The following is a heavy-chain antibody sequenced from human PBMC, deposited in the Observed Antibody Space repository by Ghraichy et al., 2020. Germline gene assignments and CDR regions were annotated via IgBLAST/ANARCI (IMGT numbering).Heavy chain of an antibody. CDR2: IKQDGSEK. D-gene: IGHD5-18*01. V-gene: IGHV3-7*03. J-gene: IGHJ4*02. CDR1: GFTFSSYW. Sequence: GGSLRLSCAASGFTFSSYWMSWVRQAPGKGLEWVANIKQDGSEKYYVDSVKGRFTISRDNAKNSLYLQMNSLRAEDTAVYYCARGTGMYMDTAMPRYFDYWGQGTLVTVSS. CDR3: ARGTGMYMDTAMPRYFDY.